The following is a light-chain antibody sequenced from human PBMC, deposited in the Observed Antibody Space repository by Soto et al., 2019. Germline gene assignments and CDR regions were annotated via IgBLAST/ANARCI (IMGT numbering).Light chain of an antibody. CDR1: QSVSSNY. CDR3: QQYGSSRYT. Sequence: ETVLTQSPGTLSLSPGDRATLSCRASQSVSSNYLAWYQQIPGQAPRLLIYGTSNRATGIPDRFSGSGSGTDFTLTISRLEPEDFAVYYCQQYGSSRYTFGQGTKLEIK. J-gene: IGKJ2*01. CDR2: GTS. V-gene: IGKV3-20*01.